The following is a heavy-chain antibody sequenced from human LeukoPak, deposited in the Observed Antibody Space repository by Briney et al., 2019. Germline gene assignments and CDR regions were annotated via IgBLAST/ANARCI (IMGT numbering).Heavy chain of an antibody. V-gene: IGHV4-61*08. CDR2: IYYSGST. CDR3: ARGGYDYVWGSYRYPPFDY. D-gene: IGHD3-16*02. Sequence: PSETLSLTCSVSGGSISSSGYYWSWIRQPPGKGLEWIGYIYYSGSTNYNPSLKSRVTISVDTSKNQFSLKLSSVTAADTAVYYCARGGYDYVWGSYRYPPFDYWGQGTLVTVSS. J-gene: IGHJ4*02. CDR1: GGSISSSGYY.